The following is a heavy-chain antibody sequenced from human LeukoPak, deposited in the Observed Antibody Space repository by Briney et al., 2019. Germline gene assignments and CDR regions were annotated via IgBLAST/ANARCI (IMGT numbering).Heavy chain of an antibody. CDR1: GFTFSSYA. CDR3: ARDVSGKQLPNPHFDY. J-gene: IGHJ4*02. CDR2: ISYDGSNK. Sequence: PGGSLRLSCAASGFTFSSYAMHWVRQAPGKGLEWVAVISYDGSNKYYADSVKGRFTISRDNSKNTLYLQMNSLRAEDTAVYYCARDVSGKQLPNPHFDYWGQGTLVTVSS. D-gene: IGHD6-13*01. V-gene: IGHV3-30-3*01.